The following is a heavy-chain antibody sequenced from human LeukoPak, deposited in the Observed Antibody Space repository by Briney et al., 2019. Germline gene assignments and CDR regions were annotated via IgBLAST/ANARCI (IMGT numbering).Heavy chain of an antibody. CDR1: GYTFTGDY. D-gene: IGHD6-13*01. CDR3: ARGYSSRWVDY. V-gene: IGHV1-2*04. Sequence: ASVKVSCKASGYTFTGDYMHWVRQAPGQGLEWMGWINPNSGGTNYAQKFQGWVTITRDTSISTAYMELSRLRSDDTAVYYCARGYSSRWVDYWGQGTLVTVSS. J-gene: IGHJ4*02. CDR2: INPNSGGT.